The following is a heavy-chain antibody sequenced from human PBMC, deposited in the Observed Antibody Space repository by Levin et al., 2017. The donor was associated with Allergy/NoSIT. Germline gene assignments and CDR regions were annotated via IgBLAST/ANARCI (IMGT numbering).Heavy chain of an antibody. CDR2: INHSGST. V-gene: IGHV4-34*01. CDR3: ARKPRYYGSGRVNY. J-gene: IGHJ4*02. Sequence: PSETLSLTCAVYGGSFSGYYWSWIRQPPGKGLEWIGEINHSGSTNYNPSLKSRVTISVDTSKNQFSLKLSSVTAADTAVYYCARKPRYYGSGRVNYWGQGTLVTVSS. CDR1: GGSFSGYY. D-gene: IGHD3-10*01.